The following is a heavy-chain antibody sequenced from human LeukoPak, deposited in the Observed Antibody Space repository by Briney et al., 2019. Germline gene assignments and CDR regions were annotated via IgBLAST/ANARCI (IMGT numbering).Heavy chain of an antibody. J-gene: IGHJ4*02. D-gene: IGHD2-21*02. CDR1: GGSISSYY. CDR2: IYYSGST. Sequence: SETLSLTCTVSGGSISSYYWSWIRQPPGKGLEWIGYIYYSGSTNYNPSLKSRVTISVDTSKNQFSLKLSSVTAADTAVYYCARGGDHRHFDYWGQGTLVTVSS. V-gene: IGHV4-59*01. CDR3: ARGGDHRHFDY.